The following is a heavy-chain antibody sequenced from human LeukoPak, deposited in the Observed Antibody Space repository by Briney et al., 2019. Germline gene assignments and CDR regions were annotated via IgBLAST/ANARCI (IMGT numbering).Heavy chain of an antibody. CDR1: DGSITNYD. CDR3: ARGPDIWSGYDYYYYYMDV. J-gene: IGHJ6*03. D-gene: IGHD3-3*01. V-gene: IGHV4-59*01. Sequence: SETLSLTCTVSDGSITNYDWSWVRQPPGKGLEFIGHVHYSGTANYNPSLRSRVTISIDTSKKHFFLKLKSVTAADTAVYYCARGPDIWSGYDYYYYYMDVWGKGTTVTVSS. CDR2: VHYSGTA.